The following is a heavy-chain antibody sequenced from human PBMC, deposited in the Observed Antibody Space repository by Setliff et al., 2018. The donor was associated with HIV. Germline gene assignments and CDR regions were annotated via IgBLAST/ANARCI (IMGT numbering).Heavy chain of an antibody. CDR2: INHSGST. CDR1: GGSFSGYY. D-gene: IGHD3-10*01. Sequence: PSETLSLTCAVYGGSFSGYYWNWIRQPPGKGLEWIGDINHSGSTNYNSSFKSRFTISVDTSKKQFSLRLNSVTAADTAVYYCARFLGFLDYWGHGNRVTVSS. CDR3: ARFLGFLDY. J-gene: IGHJ4*01. V-gene: IGHV4-34*01.